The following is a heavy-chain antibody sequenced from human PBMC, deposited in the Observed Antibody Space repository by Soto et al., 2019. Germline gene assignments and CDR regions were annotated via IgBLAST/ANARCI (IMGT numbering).Heavy chain of an antibody. Sequence: GGSLRLSCAASGFTFSSHWMTWVRQAPGKGLEWVSYIRSSSSIIYYADSVKGRFTISRDNAKNSLYLQMNSLRAEDTAVYYCAREDYGDYADAFDIWGQGTMVTVSS. CDR1: GFTFSSHW. CDR2: IRSSSSII. CDR3: AREDYGDYADAFDI. V-gene: IGHV3-48*01. D-gene: IGHD4-17*01. J-gene: IGHJ3*02.